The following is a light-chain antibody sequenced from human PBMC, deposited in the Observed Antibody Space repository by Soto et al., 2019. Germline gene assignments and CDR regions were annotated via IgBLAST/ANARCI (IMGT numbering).Light chain of an antibody. CDR2: AAS. CDR1: QSISSY. Sequence: DIQMTQSPSSLSASAGDRVTITCRASQSISSYLNWYQQKPGKAPKLLIYAASSLQSGVPSRFSGSGSGTDFTLTISSLQPEDCATYYCQQSYSTPRTFGQGTKVEIK. J-gene: IGKJ1*01. V-gene: IGKV1-39*01. CDR3: QQSYSTPRT.